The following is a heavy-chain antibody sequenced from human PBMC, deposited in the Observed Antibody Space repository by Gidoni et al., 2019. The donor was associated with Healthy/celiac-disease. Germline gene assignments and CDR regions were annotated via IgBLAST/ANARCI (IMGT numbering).Heavy chain of an antibody. V-gene: IGHV4-59*01. CDR3: ARLRGQKAAAARGSFDY. D-gene: IGHD6-13*01. J-gene: IGHJ4*02. Sequence: QVQLQESGPGLVKPSETLSLTCTVSGGSISSYYWSWIRQPPGKGLEWIGYIYYSGSPNSNPSLKSRVTISVDTSKPQFSLKLSSVTAADTAVYYCARLRGQKAAAARGSFDYWGQGTLVTVSS. CDR2: IYYSGSP. CDR1: GGSISSYY.